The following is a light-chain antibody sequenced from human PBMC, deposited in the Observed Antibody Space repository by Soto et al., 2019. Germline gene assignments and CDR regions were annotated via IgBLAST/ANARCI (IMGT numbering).Light chain of an antibody. CDR1: QGVRDD. CDR2: SAS. V-gene: IGKV1-6*01. Sequence: IQMTQSPSSLSASVGDRVTITCRASQGVRDDVGWYQQKPGKAPKLLIYSASTLQSGVPSRFSGSGSGTDFTLTISGLQHEDFATYYCLQESNYPLTFGGGTKVAIK. J-gene: IGKJ4*01. CDR3: LQESNYPLT.